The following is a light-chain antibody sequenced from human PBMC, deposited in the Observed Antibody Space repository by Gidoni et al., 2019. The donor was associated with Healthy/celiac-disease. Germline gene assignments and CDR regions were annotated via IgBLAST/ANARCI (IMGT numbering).Light chain of an antibody. CDR2: DAS. J-gene: IGKJ2*01. CDR1: QSVSSY. Sequence: EIVLTQSPATLSLSPGERATLSCRASQSVSSYLACYQQKPGQAPRLLIYDASNRATGIPARSSGSGSGTDFTLTISSLEPEDFAVYYCQQRSNWPPFMYTFGQGTKLEIK. CDR3: QQRSNWPPFMYT. V-gene: IGKV3-11*01.